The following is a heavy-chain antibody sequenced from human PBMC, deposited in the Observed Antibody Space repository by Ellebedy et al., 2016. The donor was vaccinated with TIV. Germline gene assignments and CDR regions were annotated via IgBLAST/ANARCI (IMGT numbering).Heavy chain of an antibody. J-gene: IGHJ2*01. V-gene: IGHV4-39*01. Sequence: MPSETLSLTCTVSGGSISSSSYYWGWIRQPPGKGLEWIGSIYYSGSTYYNPSLKSRVTISVDTSKNQFSLKLSSVTAADTAVYYCARLDFYGGKAGNWYFDLWGRGTLVTVSS. CDR2: IYYSGST. CDR1: GGSISSSSYY. CDR3: ARLDFYGGKAGNWYFDL. D-gene: IGHD4-23*01.